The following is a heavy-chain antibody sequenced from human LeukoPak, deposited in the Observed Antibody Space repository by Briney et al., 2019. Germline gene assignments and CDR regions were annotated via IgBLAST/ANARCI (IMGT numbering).Heavy chain of an antibody. CDR2: ISAYNGNT. CDR3: ARVSERYFDWLFPSYYYGMDV. J-gene: IGHJ6*02. D-gene: IGHD3-9*01. CDR1: GYTFTSYG. Sequence: GASVKVSCKASGYTFTSYGISWVRQAPGQGLEWMGWISAYNGNTNYAQKLQGRVTMTTDTSTSTAYMELRSLRSDDTAVYYCARVSERYFDWLFPSYYYGMDVWGQGTTVTVSS. V-gene: IGHV1-18*01.